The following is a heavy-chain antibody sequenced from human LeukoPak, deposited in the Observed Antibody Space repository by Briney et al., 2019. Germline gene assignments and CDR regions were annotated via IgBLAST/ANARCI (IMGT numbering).Heavy chain of an antibody. CDR2: ISSGGGTT. Sequence: GGSLRLSCADSGFTFSTYAMNWVRQAPGKGLEWVSSISSGGGTTYYADSVKGRFTISRDDTKNTLYLQMNSLRPEETAMYYCADAVCTSTNCPWFYGMDVWGQGTTVAVSS. CDR1: GFTFSTYA. D-gene: IGHD2-2*01. J-gene: IGHJ6*02. CDR3: ADAVCTSTNCPWFYGMDV. V-gene: IGHV3-23*01.